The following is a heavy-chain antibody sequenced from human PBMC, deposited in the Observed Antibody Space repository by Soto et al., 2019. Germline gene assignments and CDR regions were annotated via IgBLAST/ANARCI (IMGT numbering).Heavy chain of an antibody. CDR2: ISAYNGNT. D-gene: IGHD2-2*01. CDR3: ARDCSSTSCSNYYYYYGMDV. V-gene: IGHV1-18*04. CDR1: GYTFTSYG. Sequence: ASVKVSCKASGYTFTSYGISWVRQAPGQGLEWMGWISAYNGNTNYAQKLQGRVTMTTDTSTSTAYMELRSLRSDDTAVYYCARDCSSTSCSNYYYYYGMDVWGQGITVTVSS. J-gene: IGHJ6*02.